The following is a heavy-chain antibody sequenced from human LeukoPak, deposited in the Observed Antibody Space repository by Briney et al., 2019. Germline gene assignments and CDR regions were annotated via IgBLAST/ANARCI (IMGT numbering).Heavy chain of an antibody. CDR2: INPNSGGT. CDR3: ATRSRGIDAFDI. CDR1: GYTFTGYY. D-gene: IGHD3-16*01. Sequence: ASVKVSCKASGYTFTGYYMHWVRQAPGQGLERMGWINPNSGGTNYAQKFQGRVTMTRDTSISTAYMELSRLRSDDTAVYYCATRSRGIDAFDIWGQGTMVTVSS. V-gene: IGHV1-2*02. J-gene: IGHJ3*02.